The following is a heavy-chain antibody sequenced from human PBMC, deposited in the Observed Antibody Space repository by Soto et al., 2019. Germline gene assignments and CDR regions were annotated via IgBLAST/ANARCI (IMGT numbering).Heavy chain of an antibody. D-gene: IGHD4-17*01. V-gene: IGHV1-18*04. CDR1: GYTFTSYG. CDR3: ARDSPTVTHTGVWVNGMDV. Sequence: GASVKVSCKASGYTFTSYGISWVRQAPGQGLEWMGWISAYNGNTNYAQKLQGRVTMTTDTSTSTAYMELRSLRSDDTAVYYSARDSPTVTHTGVWVNGMDVWGQGTTVTVSS. CDR2: ISAYNGNT. J-gene: IGHJ6*02.